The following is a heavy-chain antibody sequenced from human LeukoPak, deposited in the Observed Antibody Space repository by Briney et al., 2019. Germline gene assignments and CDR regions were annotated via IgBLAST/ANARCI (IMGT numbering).Heavy chain of an antibody. J-gene: IGHJ6*03. D-gene: IGHD1-26*01. CDR2: ISYDGSNK. CDR1: GFTFSSYA. CDR3: ARDRGIVGTTGYYYMDV. V-gene: IGHV3-30-3*01. Sequence: GGSLRLSRAASGFTFSSYAMHWVRQAPGKGLEWVAVISYDGSNKYYADSVKGRFTISRDNSKNTLYLQMNSLRAEDTAVYYCARDRGIVGTTGYYYMDVWGKGTTVTVSS.